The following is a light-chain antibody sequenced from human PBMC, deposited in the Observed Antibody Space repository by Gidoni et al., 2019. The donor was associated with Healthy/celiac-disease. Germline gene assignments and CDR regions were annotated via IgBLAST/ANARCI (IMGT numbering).Light chain of an antibody. V-gene: IGKV3-11*01. CDR3: QQRSNWPLFT. J-gene: IGKJ3*01. CDR2: DAS. CDR1: QSVSSY. Sequence: EIVLTQSPATLSLSPGDSATLSCRASQSVSSYVAWYQQKPGKAPRLLIYDASNRAPGIPARFSGSGSGTDFTLTISSLEPEDFAVYYCQQRSNWPLFTFGPGTKVDIK.